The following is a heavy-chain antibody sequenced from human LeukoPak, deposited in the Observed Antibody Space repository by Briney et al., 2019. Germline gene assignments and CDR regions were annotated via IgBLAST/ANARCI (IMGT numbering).Heavy chain of an antibody. CDR3: ARGRYSRYFDY. D-gene: IGHD6-13*01. Sequence: GGALRLSCAASGFTLSSYEMNWVRQAPGKGLEWVSYISSSASTTHYADSVMGRFTISRDNAKNSLYLQMNSLRAEDTAVYYCARGRYSRYFDYWGQGTLVTVSS. CDR1: GFTLSSYE. V-gene: IGHV3-48*03. CDR2: ISSSASTT. J-gene: IGHJ4*02.